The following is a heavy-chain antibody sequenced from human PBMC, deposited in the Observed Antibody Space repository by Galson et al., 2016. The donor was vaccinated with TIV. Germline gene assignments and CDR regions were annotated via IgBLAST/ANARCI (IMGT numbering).Heavy chain of an antibody. D-gene: IGHD1-20*01. CDR1: GFTFSVYT. V-gene: IGHV3-21*01. Sequence: LRLSCAASGFTFSVYTMNWVRQPPGKGLAWVSSITGSGGSIYYADSVKGRFTISRDNAQNSLYLQMNSLRAEDTAIYYCARDNWKLIPGWIDPWGQGTLFTVSS. J-gene: IGHJ5*02. CDR2: ITGSGGSI. CDR3: ARDNWKLIPGWIDP.